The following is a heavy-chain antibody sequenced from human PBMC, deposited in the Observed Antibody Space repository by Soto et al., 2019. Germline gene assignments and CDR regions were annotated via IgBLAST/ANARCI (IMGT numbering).Heavy chain of an antibody. V-gene: IGHV1-24*01. D-gene: IGHD2-2*01. J-gene: IGHJ3*02. Sequence: ASVKVSFKVSGYTLTELSMHWVRQAPGKGLEWMGGFDPEDGETIYAQKFQGRVTMTEDTSTDTAYMELSSLRSEDTAVYYCATVSSTSLRGAFDIWGQGTMVTVSS. CDR3: ATVSSTSLRGAFDI. CDR2: FDPEDGET. CDR1: GYTLTELS.